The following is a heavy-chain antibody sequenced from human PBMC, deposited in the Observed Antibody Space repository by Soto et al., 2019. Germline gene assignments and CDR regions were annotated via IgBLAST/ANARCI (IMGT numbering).Heavy chain of an antibody. V-gene: IGHV3-21*01. CDR2: ISSSSSYI. Sequence: GGSLRLSCAASGFTFSSYSMNWVRQAPGKGLEWVSSISSSSSYIYYADSVKGRFTISRDNAKNSLYLQMNSLRAEDTAVYYCARDKPYKASSCGWYGISLTKIPRNDAFDIWGQGTMVTVSS. CDR1: GFTFSSYS. CDR3: ARDKPYKASSCGWYGISLTKIPRNDAFDI. D-gene: IGHD6-19*01. J-gene: IGHJ3*02.